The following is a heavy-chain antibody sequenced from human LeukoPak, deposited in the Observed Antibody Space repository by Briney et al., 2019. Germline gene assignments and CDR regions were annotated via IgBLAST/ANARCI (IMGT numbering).Heavy chain of an antibody. D-gene: IGHD1-26*01. CDR1: GFTFSSYA. V-gene: IGHV3-23*01. CDR3: AKDEWELLVSDY. CDR2: ISGSGGST. Sequence: EAGGSLRLSCAASGFTFSSYAMSWVRQAPGKGLEWVSAISGSGGSTYYADSVKGRFTISRDNSKNTLYPQMNSLRAEDTAVYYCAKDEWELLVSDYWGQGTLVTVSS. J-gene: IGHJ4*02.